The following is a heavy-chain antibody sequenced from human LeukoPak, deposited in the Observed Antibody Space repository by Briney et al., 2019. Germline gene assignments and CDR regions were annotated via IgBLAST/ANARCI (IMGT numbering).Heavy chain of an antibody. Sequence: GGSLRLSCEVSGFTFSTYDMHWVRQGTGKGLEWVSTVDAGGDTYYPASVKGRFTISRDNAKNSLYLQMNSLRAGDTAVYYCARDTEGPSDGWHFDLWGRGTLVTVSS. CDR1: GFTFSTYD. J-gene: IGHJ2*01. D-gene: IGHD2-8*02. V-gene: IGHV3-13*01. CDR2: VDAGGDT. CDR3: ARDTEGPSDGWHFDL.